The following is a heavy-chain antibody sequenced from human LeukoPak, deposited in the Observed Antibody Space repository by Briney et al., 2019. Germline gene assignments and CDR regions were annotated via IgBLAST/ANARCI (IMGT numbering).Heavy chain of an antibody. V-gene: IGHV4-38-2*02. J-gene: IGHJ4*02. CDR2: IYHSGST. D-gene: IGHD6-13*01. Sequence: SETLSLTCTVSGYSISSGYYWGWIRQPPGKGLEWIGSIYHSGSTYYNPSLKSRVTISVDTSKNQFSLKLSSVTAADTAVYYCARERRQQPVSHGVFDYWGQGTLVTVSS. CDR3: ARERRQQPVSHGVFDY. CDR1: GYSISSGYY.